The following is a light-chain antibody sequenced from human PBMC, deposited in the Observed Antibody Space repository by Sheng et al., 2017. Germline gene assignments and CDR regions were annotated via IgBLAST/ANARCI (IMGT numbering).Light chain of an antibody. V-gene: IGKV3-20*01. CDR1: QSVSSSY. J-gene: IGKJ1*01. CDR2: GAS. Sequence: EIVLTQSPGTLSLSPGERATLSCRASQSVSSSYLAWYQQKPGQAPRLLIYGASSRATGIPDRFSGSGSGTDFTLTISRLEPEDFAVYYCQQYGSSPWTFGRRTKV. CDR3: QQYGSSPWT.